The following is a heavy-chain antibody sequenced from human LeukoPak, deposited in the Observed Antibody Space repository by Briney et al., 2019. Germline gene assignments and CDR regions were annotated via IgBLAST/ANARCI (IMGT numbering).Heavy chain of an antibody. Sequence: SETLSLTCVVYGGSFSDYYWSWIRQSPGKGLEWIGEINHSGRTNYNPSFESRVTMSVDTSKNQFSLRLISVTAADTAVYYCARGGPRIRWLDPWGLGTLVTVSS. J-gene: IGHJ5*02. CDR2: INHSGRT. V-gene: IGHV4-34*01. CDR3: ARGGPRIRWLDP. CDR1: GGSFSDYY.